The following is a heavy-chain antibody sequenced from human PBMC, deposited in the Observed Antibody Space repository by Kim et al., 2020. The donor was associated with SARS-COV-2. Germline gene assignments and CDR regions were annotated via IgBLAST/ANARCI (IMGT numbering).Heavy chain of an antibody. CDR3: AGHGGECSRETCSSHWFDP. V-gene: IGHV4-39*01. J-gene: IGHJ5*02. CDR1: GGSFTRSSFY. Sequence: SEALSLTCSVSGGSFTRSSFYWAWIRQPPGMGLEWIGSMYYSANTYYNPSLESRVTMSVDTSKNTFSLNLTSVTAADAGVYYCAGHGGECSRETCSSHWFDPWGQGTLVTVSS. CDR2: MYYSANT. D-gene: IGHD2-15*01.